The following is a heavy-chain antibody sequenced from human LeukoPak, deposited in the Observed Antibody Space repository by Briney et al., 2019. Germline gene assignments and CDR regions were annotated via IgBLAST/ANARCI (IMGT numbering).Heavy chain of an antibody. CDR3: TVVPASPAESYYFDY. CDR1: GYTFTSYD. D-gene: IGHD2-2*01. J-gene: IGHJ4*02. CDR2: MNPNSGNT. Sequence: ASVKVSCKASGYTFTSYDINWVRHATGQGLEWMGWMNPNSGNTGYAQKFLGRVTMTRNTSISTAYMELSSLRSEDTAVYYCTVVPASPAESYYFDYWGQGTLVTVSS. V-gene: IGHV1-8*01.